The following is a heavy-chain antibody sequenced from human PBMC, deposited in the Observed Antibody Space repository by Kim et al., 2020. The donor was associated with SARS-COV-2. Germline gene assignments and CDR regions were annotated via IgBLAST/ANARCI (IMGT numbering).Heavy chain of an antibody. J-gene: IGHJ3*02. V-gene: IGHV4-39*01. Sequence: NPSLKSRVPISADTSKNQFSLRRSSVTAADTAVYYCARHPRRGDFSAFDIWGQGTMVTVSS. D-gene: IGHD2-21*01. CDR3: ARHPRRGDFSAFDI.